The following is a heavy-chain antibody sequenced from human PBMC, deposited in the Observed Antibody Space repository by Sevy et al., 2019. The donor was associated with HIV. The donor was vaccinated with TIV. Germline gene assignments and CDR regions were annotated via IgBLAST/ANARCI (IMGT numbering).Heavy chain of an antibody. Sequence: TLSLTCAASAFNFSIYGMHWVRQAPDKGLEWVALIWYDGSNKYYADSVKGRFTISRDNSKSTLYLQMNRLRAEDTAVYYCARGRDYGNLHYWGLGTLVTVSS. CDR1: AFNFSIYG. CDR3: ARGRDYGNLHY. D-gene: IGHD4-17*01. J-gene: IGHJ4*02. V-gene: IGHV3-33*01. CDR2: IWYDGSNK.